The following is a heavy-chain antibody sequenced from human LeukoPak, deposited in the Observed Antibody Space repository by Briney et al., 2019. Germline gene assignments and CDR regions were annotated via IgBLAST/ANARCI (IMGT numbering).Heavy chain of an antibody. CDR3: ARSTMYYYDSSGYYPDAFDI. J-gene: IGHJ3*02. Sequence: ASVKVSCKASSYTFTSYGISWVRQAPGQGLEWMGWISAYNGNTNYAQKLQGRVTMTTDTSTSTAYMELRSLRSDDTAAYYCARSTMYYYDSSGYYPDAFDIWGQGTMVTVSS. CDR2: ISAYNGNT. V-gene: IGHV1-18*01. CDR1: SYTFTSYG. D-gene: IGHD3-22*01.